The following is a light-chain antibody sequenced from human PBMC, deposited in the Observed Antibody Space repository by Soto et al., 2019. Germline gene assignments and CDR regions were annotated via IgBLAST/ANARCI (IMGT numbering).Light chain of an antibody. V-gene: IGKV3-20*01. CDR1: QSVSSSY. CDR2: GAS. J-gene: IGKJ3*01. CDR3: QQYGSSPFT. Sequence: EIVLTQSPGTLSLSPGERATLSCRASQSVSSSYLAWYQQKPGQAPMLLIYGASSRATGIPDRFSGSGSGTDFTLTISRLEPEEFAVYYCQQYGSSPFTFGPGTKVDIK.